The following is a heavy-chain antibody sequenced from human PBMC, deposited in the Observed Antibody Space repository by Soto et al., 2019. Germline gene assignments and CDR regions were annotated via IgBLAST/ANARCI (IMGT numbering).Heavy chain of an antibody. CDR1: GYSFTSYW. Sequence: SGESLKISCKGSGYSFTSYWIGWVRQMPGKGLEWMGIIYPGDSDTRYSPSFQGQVTISADKSISTAYLQWSSLKASDTAMYYCARSILTAKGGMDVWGQGTTVTVSS. V-gene: IGHV5-51*01. CDR2: IYPGDSDT. J-gene: IGHJ6*02. D-gene: IGHD3-9*01. CDR3: ARSILTAKGGMDV.